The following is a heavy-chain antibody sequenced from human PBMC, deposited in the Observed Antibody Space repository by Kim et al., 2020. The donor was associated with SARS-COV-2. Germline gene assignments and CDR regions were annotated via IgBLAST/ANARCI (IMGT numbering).Heavy chain of an antibody. CDR2: INHSGST. CDR1: GGSFSGYY. CDR3: ARVQMTRGAFDI. D-gene: IGHD2-21*02. J-gene: IGHJ3*02. V-gene: IGHV4-34*01. Sequence: ETLSLTCAVYGGSFSGYYWSWIRQPPGKGLEWIGEINHSGSTNYNPSLKSRVTISVDTSKNQFSLKLSSVTAADTAVYYCARVQMTRGAFDIWGQGTMVTVSS.